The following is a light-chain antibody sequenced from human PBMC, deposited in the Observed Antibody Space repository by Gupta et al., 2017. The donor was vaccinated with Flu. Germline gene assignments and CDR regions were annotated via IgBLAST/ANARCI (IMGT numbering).Light chain of an antibody. Sequence: QSLLTQPPSVSGAPGQRVTISCTGSNSNIGAGYDVHWYQQFPKTAPKLLIYGNTNRPSGVPDRFSGSKSGTSASLAITGLQAADEADYFCQSYDNSLNLWVFGGGTKVTVL. CDR3: QSYDNSLNLWV. CDR1: NSNIGAGYD. V-gene: IGLV1-40*01. J-gene: IGLJ3*02. CDR2: GNT.